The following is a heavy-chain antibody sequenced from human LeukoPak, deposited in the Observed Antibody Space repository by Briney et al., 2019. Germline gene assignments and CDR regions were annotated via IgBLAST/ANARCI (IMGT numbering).Heavy chain of an antibody. CDR2: ISHAGST. D-gene: IGHD2-8*02. J-gene: IGHJ4*02. CDR3: TRSGGWWSLDY. V-gene: IGHV4-4*02. Sequence: SETLSLTCAVSGDSISSSNWWSWVRQPPGQWLDWIGEISHAGSTKYNPSLKNRVTISKDNSKNQFSLKLNSVTAADTAVYYCTRSGGWWSLDYWGQGALVTVSS. CDR1: GDSISSSNW.